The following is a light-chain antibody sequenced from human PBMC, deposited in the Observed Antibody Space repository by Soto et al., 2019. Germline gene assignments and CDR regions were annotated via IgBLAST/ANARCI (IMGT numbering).Light chain of an antibody. CDR2: HAS. J-gene: IGKJ1*01. CDR1: QGISNW. V-gene: IGKV1-5*01. Sequence: DIQMTQSPSTLSSSIGDTVTVACRASQGISNWLAWYQQKPGKAPKLLIFHASSLESGVPSRFSGGGSGTELTLTISRLQSDDFATYYFQQYSSYPTFGQGTKVAIK. CDR3: QQYSSYPT.